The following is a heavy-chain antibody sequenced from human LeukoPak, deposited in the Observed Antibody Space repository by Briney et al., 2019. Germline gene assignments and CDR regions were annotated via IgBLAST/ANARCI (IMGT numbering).Heavy chain of an antibody. V-gene: IGHV3-74*01. CDR1: GFTFSSYW. D-gene: IGHD3-3*01. CDR2: VSSDGSIT. J-gene: IGHJ4*02. Sequence: PGGSLRLSCAASGFTFSSYWMHWVRQAPGKGLVWVSRVSSDGSITDYTDSVKGRFTISRDNAKNTLYLQMNSPRAEDTAMYYCVRAVGGNDGRTFGYWAQGTLVTVSS. CDR3: VRAVGGNDGRTFGY.